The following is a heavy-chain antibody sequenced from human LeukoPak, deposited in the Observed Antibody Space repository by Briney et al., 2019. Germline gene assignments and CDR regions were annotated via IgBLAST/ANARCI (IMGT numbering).Heavy chain of an antibody. J-gene: IGHJ3*02. Sequence: GASVKVSCKASGGTFSSYAISRVRQAPGQGLEWMGGIIPIFGTANYAQKFQGRVTITADESTSTAYMELSSLRSEDTAVYYCARDPHNIVVVPAARSGAFDIWGQGTMVTVSS. V-gene: IGHV1-69*13. CDR3: ARDPHNIVVVPAARSGAFDI. CDR1: GGTFSSYA. D-gene: IGHD2-2*01. CDR2: IIPIFGTA.